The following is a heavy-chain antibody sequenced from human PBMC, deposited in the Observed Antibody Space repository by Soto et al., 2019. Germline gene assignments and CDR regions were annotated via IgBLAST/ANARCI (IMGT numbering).Heavy chain of an antibody. Sequence: EVQLVESGGGLVQPGGSLRLSCAASGFTFSSYWMHWVRQAPGKGLVWVSRINSDGSSTSYADSVKGRFTISRDNAKNTLYLQMNSLRAGDTAVYYCARPRPYCGGDCPDSWGQGTLVTVSS. CDR2: INSDGSST. CDR3: ARPRPYCGGDCPDS. D-gene: IGHD2-21*02. V-gene: IGHV3-74*01. J-gene: IGHJ4*02. CDR1: GFTFSSYW.